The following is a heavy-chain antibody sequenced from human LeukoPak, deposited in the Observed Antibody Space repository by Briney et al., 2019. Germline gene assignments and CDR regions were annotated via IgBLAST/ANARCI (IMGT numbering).Heavy chain of an antibody. Sequence: GGSLRLSCAASGLTFSSYVIHWVRQAPGKGLEWVAVISYDGSNKYYVDSVKGRFTISRDNSKNTLYLQMSSLKGEDTAVYYCARDGPAVINFGYFQYWGQGTLVTVSS. D-gene: IGHD4-23*01. CDR3: ARDGPAVINFGYFQY. CDR1: GLTFSSYV. J-gene: IGHJ4*02. V-gene: IGHV3-30*03. CDR2: ISYDGSNK.